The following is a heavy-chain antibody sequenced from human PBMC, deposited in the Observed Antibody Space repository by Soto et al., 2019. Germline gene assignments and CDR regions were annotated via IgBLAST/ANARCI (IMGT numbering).Heavy chain of an antibody. CDR1: GGTFSSYA. CDR3: ARVRVRFLEWLGSEG. J-gene: IGHJ4*02. CDR2: IIPIFGTA. Sequence: QVQLVQSGAEVKKPGSSVKVSCKASGGTFSSYAISWVRQAPGQGLEWMGGIIPIFGTANYAQKFQGRVTITADASTSTDYMALSSLRSEDTAVYYCARVRVRFLEWLGSEGWGQGTLVTVSS. V-gene: IGHV1-69*12. D-gene: IGHD3-3*01.